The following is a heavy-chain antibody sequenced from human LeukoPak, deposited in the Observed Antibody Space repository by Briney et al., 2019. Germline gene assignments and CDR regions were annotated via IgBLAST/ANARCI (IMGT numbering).Heavy chain of an antibody. CDR3: ARVGGGNHYYYYYYMDV. J-gene: IGHJ6*03. CDR2: ISANNGNR. Sequence: ASVKVSCKASGYTFTNYGISWVRQAPGQGLEWMGWISANNGNRNYALKLQDRVSMTTDTSTSTAYMELRSLRSDDTAVYYCARVGGGNHYYYYYYMDVWGKGTTVTVSS. D-gene: IGHD4-23*01. V-gene: IGHV1-18*01. CDR1: GYTFTNYG.